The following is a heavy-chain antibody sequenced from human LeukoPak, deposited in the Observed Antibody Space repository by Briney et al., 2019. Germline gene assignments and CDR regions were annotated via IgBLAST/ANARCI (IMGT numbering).Heavy chain of an antibody. Sequence: ASVKVSCKASRATFSNYAISWVRQAPGQGLEWMGGINSIFGTTNYAQKFQGRVTISADESTSTAYMELSSLRSEDTAVYYCARDLTMVRGARYRPYNWFDPWGQGTLVTVSP. D-gene: IGHD3-10*01. CDR3: ARDLTMVRGARYRPYNWFDP. CDR2: INSIFGTT. CDR1: RATFSNYA. J-gene: IGHJ5*02. V-gene: IGHV1-69*13.